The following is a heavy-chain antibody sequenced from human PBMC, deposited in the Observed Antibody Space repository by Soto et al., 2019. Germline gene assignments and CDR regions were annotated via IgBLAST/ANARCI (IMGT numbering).Heavy chain of an antibody. CDR3: ARGALGYCSGGSCYSDAFDI. J-gene: IGHJ3*02. CDR1: GYTFTSYD. Sequence: QVQLVQSGAEVKKPGASVKVSCKASGYTFTSYDINWVRQATGQGLEWMGWMNPNSGNTGYAQKFQGRVTMTRNTSISTAYMGLSSLRSEDTAVYYCARGALGYCSGGSCYSDAFDIWGQGTMVTVSS. V-gene: IGHV1-8*01. CDR2: MNPNSGNT. D-gene: IGHD2-15*01.